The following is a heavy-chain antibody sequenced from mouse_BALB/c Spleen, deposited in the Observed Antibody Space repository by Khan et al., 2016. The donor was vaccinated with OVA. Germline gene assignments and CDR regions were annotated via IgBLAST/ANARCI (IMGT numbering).Heavy chain of an antibody. CDR3: ARCSDGSYYTVDY. CDR2: IWAGGST. V-gene: IGHV2-9*02. Sequence: QVQLKESGPGLVAPSQSLSITCTVSGFSLTSYGVHWVRQPPGKGLEWLGVIWAGGSTNYNSALMSRLSISKDNSKSQDFLKMNSLQTDDTAMYYGARCSDGSYYTVDYWGQGTSVTVSS. D-gene: IGHD2-3*01. CDR1: GFSLTSYG. J-gene: IGHJ4*01.